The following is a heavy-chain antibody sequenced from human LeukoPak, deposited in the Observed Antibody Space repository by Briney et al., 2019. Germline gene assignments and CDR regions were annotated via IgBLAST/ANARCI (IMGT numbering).Heavy chain of an antibody. CDR2: ISGSGGST. J-gene: IGHJ4*02. D-gene: IGHD3-3*01. Sequence: GGSLRLSCAASGFTFSSYAMSWVRQAPGKGLEWVSAISGSGGSTYYADSVKGRFTISRDNSKNTLYLQMNSLRAEDTAVYYCAEALPRATIFGVVMPFDYWGQGTLVTVSS. V-gene: IGHV3-23*01. CDR3: AEALPRATIFGVVMPFDY. CDR1: GFTFSSYA.